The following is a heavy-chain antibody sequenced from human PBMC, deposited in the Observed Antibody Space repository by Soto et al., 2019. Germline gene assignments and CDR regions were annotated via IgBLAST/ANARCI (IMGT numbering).Heavy chain of an antibody. V-gene: IGHV3-23*01. CDR3: AKGLLNGRWYAAD. Sequence: GSLRLSCETSGFTFTNCAMTWVRQPPGKRLEWVSVITTNGHTDYADSVKGRFTISRDNSKNTVYLQMNSLRAEDTAIYYCAKGLLNGRWYAADWGQGTLVTVSS. J-gene: IGHJ4*02. CDR1: GFTFTNCA. D-gene: IGHD6-13*01. CDR2: ITTNGHT.